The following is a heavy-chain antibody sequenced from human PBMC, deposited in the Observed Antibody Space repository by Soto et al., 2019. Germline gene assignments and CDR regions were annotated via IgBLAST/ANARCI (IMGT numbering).Heavy chain of an antibody. D-gene: IGHD2-8*01. V-gene: IGHV3-33*01. CDR3: ARDGYCTKGACYNGEDY. CDR1: GFTFSSYG. Sequence: QVQLVESGGGVVQPGRSLRLSCAASGFTFSSYGMHWVRQAPGKGLEWVAIIWYDGSNKYYADSVKGRFTISRDNSKNTLSLQRNSLRAEDTAVYYCARDGYCTKGACYNGEDYWGQGTLVTVSS. J-gene: IGHJ4*02. CDR2: IWYDGSNK.